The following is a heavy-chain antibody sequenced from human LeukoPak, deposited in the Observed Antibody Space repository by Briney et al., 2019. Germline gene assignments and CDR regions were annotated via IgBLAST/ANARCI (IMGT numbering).Heavy chain of an antibody. CDR1: GGSISSYY. Sequence: SETLSLTCTVSGGSISSYYWSWIRQPAGKGLEWIGRIYTSGSTNYNPSLKSRVTMSVDTSKNQFSLNLSSVTAADTAVYYCARWSGSVTARNYYYYMNVWGEGTTVTVSS. CDR3: ARWSGSVTARNYYYYMNV. V-gene: IGHV4-4*07. D-gene: IGHD6-6*01. J-gene: IGHJ6*03. CDR2: IYTSGST.